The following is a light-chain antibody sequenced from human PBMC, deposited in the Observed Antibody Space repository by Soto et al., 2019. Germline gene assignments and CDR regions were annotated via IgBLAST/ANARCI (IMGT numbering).Light chain of an antibody. Sequence: QSALTQPPSASGSPGQSVTISCIGTSSDVGGYNYVSWYQQNPGKVPKLMIYEVNKRPSGVPDRFSGSKSGNTASLTVSGLKAEDEAHYYCTSYAGGNNVFGTGTKLTVL. CDR3: TSYAGGNNV. CDR2: EVN. CDR1: SSDVGGYNY. J-gene: IGLJ1*01. V-gene: IGLV2-8*01.